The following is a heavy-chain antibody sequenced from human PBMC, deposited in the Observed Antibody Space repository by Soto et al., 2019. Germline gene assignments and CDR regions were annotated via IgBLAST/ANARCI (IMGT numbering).Heavy chain of an antibody. CDR3: AAPLGGYRLLAFDY. Sequence: SVKVSCKASGGTFSSYAISWVRQAPGQGLEWMGGIIPIFGTANYAQKFQGRVTITADESTSTAYMELSSLRSEDTAVYYCAAPLGGYRLLAFDYGGKGTGVTVS. J-gene: IGHJ4*02. D-gene: IGHD2-2*01. CDR1: GGTFSSYA. V-gene: IGHV1-69*13. CDR2: IIPIFGTA.